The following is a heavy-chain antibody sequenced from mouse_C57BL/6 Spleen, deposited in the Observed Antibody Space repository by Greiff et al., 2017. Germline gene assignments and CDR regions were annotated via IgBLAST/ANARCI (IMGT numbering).Heavy chain of an antibody. J-gene: IGHJ2*01. D-gene: IGHD2-5*01. Sequence: QVQLQQPGAELVRPGSSVKLSCKASGYTFTSYWMHWVKQRPIQGLEWIGNIDPSDSETHYNQKFKDKATLTVDKSSSTAYMQLSSLTSEDSAVDYCARGAYSNYGCDYWGQGTTLTVSS. CDR2: IDPSDSET. V-gene: IGHV1-52*01. CDR3: ARGAYSNYGCDY. CDR1: GYTFTSYW.